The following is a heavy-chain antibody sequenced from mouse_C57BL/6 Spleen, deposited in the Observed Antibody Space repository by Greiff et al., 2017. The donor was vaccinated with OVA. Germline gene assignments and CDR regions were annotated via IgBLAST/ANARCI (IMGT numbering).Heavy chain of an antibody. D-gene: IGHD1-1*01. CDR2: ISYSGST. CDR3: AREGSSYWYFDV. J-gene: IGHJ1*03. V-gene: IGHV3-1*01. Sequence: EVQLQQSGPGMVKPSQSLSLTCTVTGYSITSGYDWHWIRHFPGNKLEWMGYISYSGSTNYNPSLKSRISITHDTSKNHFFLKLNSVTTEDTATYYCAREGSSYWYFDVWGTGTTVTVSS. CDR1: GYSITSGYD.